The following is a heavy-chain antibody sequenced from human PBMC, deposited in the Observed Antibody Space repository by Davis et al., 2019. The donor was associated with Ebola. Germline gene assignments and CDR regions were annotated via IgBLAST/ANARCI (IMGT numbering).Heavy chain of an antibody. CDR3: ARELSGVESRFDY. CDR2: FDPEDGET. D-gene: IGHD7-27*01. V-gene: IGHV1-24*01. CDR1: GYTLTELS. J-gene: IGHJ4*02. Sequence: AASVKVSCKVSGYTLTELSMHWVRQAPGKGLEWMGGFDPEDGETIYAQKFQGRVTMTRDTSISTAYMELSRLRSDDTAVYYCARELSGVESRFDYWGQGTLVTVSS.